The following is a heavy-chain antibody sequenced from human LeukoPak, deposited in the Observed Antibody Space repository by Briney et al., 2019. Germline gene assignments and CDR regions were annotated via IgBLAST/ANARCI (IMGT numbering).Heavy chain of an antibody. CDR3: ANEWELGSFDY. V-gene: IGHV3-30*18. D-gene: IGHD1-26*01. CDR1: GFTFSSYG. J-gene: IGHJ4*02. CDR2: ISYDGSNK. Sequence: GGSLRLSCAASGFTFSSYGMHWARQAPGKGLEWVAVISYDGSNKYYADSVKGRFTISRDNSKNTLYLQMNSLRAEDTAVYYCANEWELGSFDYWGQGTLVTVSS.